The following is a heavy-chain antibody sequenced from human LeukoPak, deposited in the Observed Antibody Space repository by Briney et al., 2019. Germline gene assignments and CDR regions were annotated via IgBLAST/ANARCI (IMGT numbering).Heavy chain of an antibody. CDR2: IWNDGSNK. V-gene: IGHV3-33*06. D-gene: IGHD4-11*01. J-gene: IGHJ5*02. Sequence: PGGSLRLSCATSGFTFSHSGMHWVRQAPGKGLEWVAVIWNDGSNKYYGDSVKGRFTTSRDNSKNTLYLQMNSLTVEDTAVYYCAKDAQRGFDYSNSLEHWGQGTLVTVSS. CDR1: GFTFSHSG. CDR3: AKDAQRGFDYSNSLEH.